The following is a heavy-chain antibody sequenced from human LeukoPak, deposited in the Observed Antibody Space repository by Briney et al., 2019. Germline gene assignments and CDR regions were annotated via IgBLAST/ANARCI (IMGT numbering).Heavy chain of an antibody. Sequence: GGSLRLSCAASGFTFSSYGMHWVRQAPGKGLEWVAVISYDGSNKYYADSVKGRFTISRDNSKNTLYLQTNSLRAEDTAVYYCAKRGDHDDAFDIWGQGTMVTVSS. D-gene: IGHD2-21*02. CDR1: GFTFSSYG. CDR3: AKRGDHDDAFDI. V-gene: IGHV3-30*18. CDR2: ISYDGSNK. J-gene: IGHJ3*02.